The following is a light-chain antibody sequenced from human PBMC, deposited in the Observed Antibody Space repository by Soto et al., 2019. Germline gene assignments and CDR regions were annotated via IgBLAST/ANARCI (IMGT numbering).Light chain of an antibody. V-gene: IGKV1-6*01. Sequence: AIQKTQSPSSLFSSVGDKVTITCRASQGIRNELGWYQQKPGKAPKFLIYAASSLQSGVPSRFSGSGSGTDFTLTISSLQPEDFATYYCLQDYNYPRTFGQGTKVDIK. J-gene: IGKJ1*01. CDR1: QGIRNE. CDR2: AAS. CDR3: LQDYNYPRT.